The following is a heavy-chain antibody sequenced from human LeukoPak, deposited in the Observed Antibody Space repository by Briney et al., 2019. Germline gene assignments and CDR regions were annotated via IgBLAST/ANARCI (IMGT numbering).Heavy chain of an antibody. CDR1: GYTFTGYY. J-gene: IGHJ4*02. CDR2: INPDGGGT. Sequence: ASVKVSCKASGYTFTGYYMHWVRQAPGQGLEWMGWINPDGGGTNYAQKFQGRVTMTRDTSISTAYMELSRLTSDDTAVYYCARDRAGTTGYFDYWGQGTLVTVSS. V-gene: IGHV1-2*02. CDR3: ARDRAGTTGYFDY. D-gene: IGHD1-7*01.